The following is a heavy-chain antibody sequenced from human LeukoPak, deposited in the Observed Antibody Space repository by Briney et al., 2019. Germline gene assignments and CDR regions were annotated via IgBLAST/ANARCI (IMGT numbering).Heavy chain of an antibody. Sequence: GRSLRLSCAASGFTFSDYYMSWIRQAPGKGLEWVSYISSSGSTIYYADSVKGRFTISRDNAKNSLYLQMNSLRAEDTAVYYCARVYHDSSGYYSHYFDYWGQGTLVTVSS. J-gene: IGHJ4*02. D-gene: IGHD3-22*01. CDR1: GFTFSDYY. V-gene: IGHV3-11*01. CDR2: ISSSGSTI. CDR3: ARVYHDSSGYYSHYFDY.